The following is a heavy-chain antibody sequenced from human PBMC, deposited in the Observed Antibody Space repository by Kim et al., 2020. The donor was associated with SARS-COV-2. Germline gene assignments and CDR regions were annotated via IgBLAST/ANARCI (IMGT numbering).Heavy chain of an antibody. CDR1: GGSISSGGYY. Sequence: SETLSLTCTVSGGSISSGGYYWSWIRQHPGKGLEWIGYIYYSGSTYYNPSLKSRVTISVDTSKNQFSLKLSSVTAADTAVYYCAREFSGYCSSTSCYTSWYFDLWGRGTLVTVSS. CDR3: AREFSGYCSSTSCYTSWYFDL. CDR2: IYYSGST. V-gene: IGHV4-31*03. J-gene: IGHJ2*01. D-gene: IGHD2-2*02.